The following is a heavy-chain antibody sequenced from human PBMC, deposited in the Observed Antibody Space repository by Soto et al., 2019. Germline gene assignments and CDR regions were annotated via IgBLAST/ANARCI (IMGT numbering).Heavy chain of an antibody. D-gene: IGHD3-3*01. CDR1: GFTFSSYW. J-gene: IGHJ6*03. CDR3: AREDRYDFWSGYYGDYMDV. Sequence: GGSLRLSCAASGFTFSSYWMHWVRQAPGKGLVWVSRINSDGSSTSYADSVKGRFTISRDNAKNTLYLQMNSLRAEDTAVYYCAREDRYDFWSGYYGDYMDVWGKGTTVTVSS. V-gene: IGHV3-74*01. CDR2: INSDGSST.